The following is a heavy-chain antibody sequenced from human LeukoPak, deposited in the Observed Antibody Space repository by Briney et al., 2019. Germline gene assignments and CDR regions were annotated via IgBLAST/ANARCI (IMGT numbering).Heavy chain of an antibody. CDR2: IYITGST. V-gene: IGHV4-4*07. J-gene: IGHJ6*03. CDR3: ARLKYYDSTGYSPGYYMDV. Sequence: SETLSLTCTVSGGSIINYYWSWMRQSAGTGLEWVGRIYITGSTNYNPSLQSRLSMSVDTSKNQFSLRLTSVSAADTAVYYCARLKYYDSTGYSPGYYMDVWGKGITVTVSS. CDR1: GGSIINYY. D-gene: IGHD3-22*01.